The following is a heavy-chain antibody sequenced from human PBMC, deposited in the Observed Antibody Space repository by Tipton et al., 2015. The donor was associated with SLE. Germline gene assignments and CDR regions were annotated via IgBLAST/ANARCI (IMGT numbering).Heavy chain of an antibody. D-gene: IGHD1-1*01. J-gene: IGHJ6*02. V-gene: IGHV4-34*01. CDR1: GGSFSGYY. Sequence: TLSLTCAVYGGSFSGYYWSWIRQPPGKGLEWIGEINHSGSTNYNPSLKSRVTISVDTSKNQFSLKLSSVTAADTAVYYCARITTTLGGMDVWGQGTPVTVSS. CDR2: INHSGST. CDR3: ARITTTLGGMDV.